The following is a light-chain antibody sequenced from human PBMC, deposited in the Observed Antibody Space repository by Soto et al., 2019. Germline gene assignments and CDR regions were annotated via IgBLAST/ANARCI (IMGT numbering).Light chain of an antibody. CDR2: EVN. CDR3: SSYTSSSTLFV. CDR1: SSDVGGYKY. Sequence: QSVLTQPASVSGSPGQSITISCTGTSSDVGGYKYVTWYQHHPGKAPKLIIYEVNNRPSGVSYRFSGSKSGNTASLTISGLPAEDEADYCCSSYTSSSTLFVFGTGTKLTVL. V-gene: IGLV2-14*01. J-gene: IGLJ1*01.